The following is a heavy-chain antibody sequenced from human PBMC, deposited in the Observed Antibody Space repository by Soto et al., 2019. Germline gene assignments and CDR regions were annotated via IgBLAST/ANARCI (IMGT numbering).Heavy chain of an antibody. D-gene: IGHD4-17*01. J-gene: IGHJ4*02. CDR2: ISYDGSNK. CDR3: AKEPFNGDSYFDY. Sequence: GSLRLSCSAPGFPFSSYGMQRVRQAPGKGLEWVAVISYDGSNKYYADSVKGRFTISRDNSKNTLYLQMNSLRAEDTAVYYCAKEPFNGDSYFDYWGQGTLVTVSS. CDR1: GFPFSSYG. V-gene: IGHV3-30*18.